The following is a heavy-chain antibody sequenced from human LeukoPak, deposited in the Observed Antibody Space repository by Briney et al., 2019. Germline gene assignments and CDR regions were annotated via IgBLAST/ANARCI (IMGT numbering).Heavy chain of an antibody. Sequence: ASVKVSCKASGYTFTGYYMHWVRQAPGQGLEWMGLINPNSGGTNYAQKFQGRVTMTRDTSISTAYMELSRLRSDDTALYYCVSECSSTSCYKGFDPWGQGTLVTVSS. CDR3: VSECSSTSCYKGFDP. J-gene: IGHJ5*02. CDR1: GYTFTGYY. CDR2: INPNSGGT. V-gene: IGHV1-2*02. D-gene: IGHD2-2*02.